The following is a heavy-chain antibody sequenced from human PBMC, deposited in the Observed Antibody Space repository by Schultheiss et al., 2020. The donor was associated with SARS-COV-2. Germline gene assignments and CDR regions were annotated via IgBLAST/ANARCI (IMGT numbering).Heavy chain of an antibody. D-gene: IGHD3-10*01. J-gene: IGHJ6*02. V-gene: IGHV1-18*01. CDR1: GGTFSSYT. CDR2: VSANNGDT. Sequence: ASVKVSCKASGGTFSSYTISWVRQAPGQGLEVIGWVSANNGDTNYAQKFRGRVTLTRDTPTSTAYMELRSLRSDDTAVYYCARDLGMVRTIYYYYYGMDVWGQGTTVTVSS. CDR3: ARDLGMVRTIYYYYYGMDV.